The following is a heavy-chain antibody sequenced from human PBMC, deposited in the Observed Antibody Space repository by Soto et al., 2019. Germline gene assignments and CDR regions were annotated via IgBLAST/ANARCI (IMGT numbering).Heavy chain of an antibody. V-gene: IGHV3-30*18. J-gene: IGHJ4*02. Sequence: GGSLRLSCAASGFTFSSYGMHWVRQAPGKGLEWVAVISYDGSNKYYADSVKGRFTISRDNSKNTLYLQMNSLRAEDTAVYYCAKEGSWYPVLYYWGQGTLVTVSS. CDR1: GFTFSSYG. CDR2: ISYDGSNK. D-gene: IGHD6-13*01. CDR3: AKEGSWYPVLYY.